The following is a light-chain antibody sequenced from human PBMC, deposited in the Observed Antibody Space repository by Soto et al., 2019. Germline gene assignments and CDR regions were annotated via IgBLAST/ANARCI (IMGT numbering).Light chain of an antibody. V-gene: IGKV1-39*01. CDR3: QQSYRSPYT. J-gene: IGKJ2*01. Sequence: GDRVTLTCRASQSINIYLNWYQQKPGKATTLLIYAASSLQSGVPSRFSGGGSRTDFTLTISSLQTEDFATYYCQQSYRSPYTFGQGTKLEI. CDR1: QSINIY. CDR2: AAS.